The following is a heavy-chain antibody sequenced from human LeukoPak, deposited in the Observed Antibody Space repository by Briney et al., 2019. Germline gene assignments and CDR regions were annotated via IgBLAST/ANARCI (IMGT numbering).Heavy chain of an antibody. CDR2: IYNSGST. CDR1: GGSVSSGSYY. CDR3: AREADYYDSSGYIGFDP. Sequence: PSETLSLTCTVSGGSVSSGSYYWSWIRQHPGKGLEWIGYIYNSGSTSYNPSLKSRVTISVDTSKNQFSLKLSSVTAADTAVYYCAREADYYDSSGYIGFDPWGQGTLVTVSS. V-gene: IGHV4-31*03. D-gene: IGHD3-22*01. J-gene: IGHJ5*02.